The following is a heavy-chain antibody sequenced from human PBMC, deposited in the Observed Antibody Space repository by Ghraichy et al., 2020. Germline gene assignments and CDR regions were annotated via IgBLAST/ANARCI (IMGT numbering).Heavy chain of an antibody. CDR1: GFTFSSYA. CDR3: AKADYSSPQYFDY. CDR2: ISGSGYST. V-gene: IGHV3-23*01. Sequence: GGSLRLSCAASGFTFSSYAMSWVRQAPGKGLEWVSVISGSGYSTYYADSVKGRFTISRDNSKNTLYLQMNSLRAEDTAVYYCAKADYSSPQYFDYWGQGTLVTVSS. D-gene: IGHD4-11*01. J-gene: IGHJ4*02.